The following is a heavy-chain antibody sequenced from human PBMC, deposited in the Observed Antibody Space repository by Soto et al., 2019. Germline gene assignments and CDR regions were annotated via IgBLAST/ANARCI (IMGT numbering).Heavy chain of an antibody. J-gene: IGHJ4*02. CDR1: GGSFSGYY. V-gene: IGHV4-34*01. CDR3: ARGNRLVPIN. Sequence: SETLSLTCAVYGGSFSGYYWSWIRQPPGKGLEWIGEINHSGSTNYNPSLKSRVTMSVDTSKNQFSLKLSFVTAADTALYYCARGNRLVPINWGQGTLVTVSS. D-gene: IGHD3-9*01. CDR2: INHSGST.